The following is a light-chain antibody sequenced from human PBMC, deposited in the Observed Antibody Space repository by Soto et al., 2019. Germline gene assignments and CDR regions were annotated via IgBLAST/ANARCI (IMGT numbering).Light chain of an antibody. CDR1: QNVSNSY. Sequence: EIVLTQSPATLSLSPGERATLSCGASQNVSNSYLAWYQQKPGLAPRLLIYDASSRAIGIPDRFSGSGSGADFTLTISRREPEDFAVYYCQQYDTSRWTFGQGTKVEIK. V-gene: IGKV3D-20*01. CDR2: DAS. J-gene: IGKJ1*01. CDR3: QQYDTSRWT.